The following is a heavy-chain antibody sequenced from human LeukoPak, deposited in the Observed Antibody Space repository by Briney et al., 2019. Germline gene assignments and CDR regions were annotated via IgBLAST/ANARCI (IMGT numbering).Heavy chain of an antibody. Sequence: GGSLRLSCAASGFTFSSYAMSWVRQAPGKGLEWVSAISGSGGSTYYADSVKGRFTISRDNSKSTLYLQMNSLRAEDTAVYYCATLGWGSMITFGGVIVIPRGEDYWGQGTLVTVSS. CDR2: ISGSGGST. J-gene: IGHJ4*02. CDR1: GFTFSSYA. CDR3: ATLGWGSMITFGGVIVIPRGEDY. D-gene: IGHD3-16*02. V-gene: IGHV3-23*01.